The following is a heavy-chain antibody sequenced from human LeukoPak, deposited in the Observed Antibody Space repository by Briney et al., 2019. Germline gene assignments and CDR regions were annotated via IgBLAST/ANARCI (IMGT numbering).Heavy chain of an antibody. V-gene: IGHV4-59*01. CDR1: GGSISVYY. Sequence: SETLSLTCTVSGGSISVYYWAWIRQPPGKGLEWIGYIQYSGSTKYNPSLRSRVTISLDTPKSQFSLKLSSVTAADTAVYYCARSHGLYWGQGTLVSVSS. CDR2: IQYSGST. CDR3: ARSHGLY. J-gene: IGHJ4*02.